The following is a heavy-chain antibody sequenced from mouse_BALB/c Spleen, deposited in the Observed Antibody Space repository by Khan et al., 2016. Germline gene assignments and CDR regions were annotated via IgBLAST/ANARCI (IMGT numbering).Heavy chain of an antibody. J-gene: IGHJ1*01. V-gene: IGHV3-2*02. Sequence: EVQLQESGPGLVKPSQSLSLTCTVTGDSITRDYAWNWIRQFPGNKLAWMVYIRSSGGTTYTPSLKSRIAITRDTSKNQFFLQLYSVTTEDTATCCCPRSATAAPYFGVWGAGTPVTVS. CDR3: PRSATAAPYFGV. CDR2: IRSSGGT. CDR1: GDSITRDYA. D-gene: IGHD1-2*01.